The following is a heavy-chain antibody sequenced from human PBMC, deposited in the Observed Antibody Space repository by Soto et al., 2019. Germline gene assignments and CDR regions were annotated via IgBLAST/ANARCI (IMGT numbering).Heavy chain of an antibody. Sequence: SETLSLTCTVSGGSISSYYWSWIRQPPGKGLEWIGFIYYSGSTNYNPSLKSRVTISVDTSKNQFSLKLSSVTAADTAVYYCASQDCSSTSCYSYFDYWGQGTLVTVSS. J-gene: IGHJ4*02. CDR1: GGSISSYY. CDR2: IYYSGST. V-gene: IGHV4-59*01. CDR3: ASQDCSSTSCYSYFDY. D-gene: IGHD2-2*01.